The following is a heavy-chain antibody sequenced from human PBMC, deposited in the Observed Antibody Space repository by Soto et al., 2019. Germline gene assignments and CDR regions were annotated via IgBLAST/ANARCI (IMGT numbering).Heavy chain of an antibody. Sequence: EVHLVESGGGLVQPGGSLRLSCVASGFTFSSYWMHWVRQAPGKGLVWVSSISNDGSSIYADPVKGRFIISRDNAKNTLYLQMNSLRAEDTAVYYCARLPNKSPQNWGQGTLVIVSP. CDR1: GFTFSSYW. J-gene: IGHJ1*01. CDR2: ISNDGSS. V-gene: IGHV3-74*01. CDR3: ARLPNKSPQN.